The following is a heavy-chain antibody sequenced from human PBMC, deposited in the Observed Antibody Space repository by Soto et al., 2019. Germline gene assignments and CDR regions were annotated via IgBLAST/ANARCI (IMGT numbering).Heavy chain of an antibody. CDR1: GYTGQAYD. D-gene: IGHD6-19*01. CDR2: MTPNTGGT. V-gene: IGHV1-8*02. Sequence: RSWAQFSLGASGYTGQAYDISPLHQPTGQGLEWMGWMTPNTGGTVYAQNFQGRVTMTRDTSINTAYMELSSLSADATVLYYCAPHQYQHRLVRGGQGTRVT. J-gene: IGHJ4*02. CDR3: APHQYQHRLVR.